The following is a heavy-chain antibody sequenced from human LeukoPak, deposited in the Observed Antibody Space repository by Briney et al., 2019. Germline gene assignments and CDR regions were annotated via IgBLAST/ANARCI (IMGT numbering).Heavy chain of an antibody. V-gene: IGHV3-30-3*01. J-gene: IGHJ3*02. CDR2: ISYDGSNK. CDR3: ARVEDSSGYYPPHHDAFDI. Sequence: GGSLRLSCAASGFTFSSYAMHWVRQAPGKGREWVAVISYDGSNKYYADSVKGRFTISRDNSKNTLYLQMNSLRAEDTAVYCCARVEDSSGYYPPHHDAFDIWGQGTMVTVSS. CDR1: GFTFSSYA. D-gene: IGHD3-22*01.